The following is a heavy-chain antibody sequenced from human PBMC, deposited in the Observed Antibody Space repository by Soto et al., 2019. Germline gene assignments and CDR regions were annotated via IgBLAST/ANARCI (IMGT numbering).Heavy chain of an antibody. V-gene: IGHV3-9*01. D-gene: IGHD3-3*01. CDR1: GFTFDDYA. CDR3: AKGPYYDFWSGYSLAYYYYMDV. J-gene: IGHJ6*03. Sequence: DVQLVESGGGLVQPGRSLRLSCAASGFTFDDYAMHWVRQAPGKGLEWVSGISWNSGSIGYADSVKGRFTISRDNAKNSLYLQMNSLRAEDTALYYCAKGPYYDFWSGYSLAYYYYMDVWGKGTTVTVSS. CDR2: ISWNSGSI.